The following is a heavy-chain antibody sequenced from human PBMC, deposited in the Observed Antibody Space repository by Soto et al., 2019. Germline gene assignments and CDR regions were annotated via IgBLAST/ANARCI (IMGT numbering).Heavy chain of an antibody. V-gene: IGHV3-9*01. Sequence: EVQLVESGGGLVQPGRSLRLSCAASGFTFHNCAMHWVRQAPGKGLEWVSGNSWNSGSIAYADSVKGRFTISRDNAKNSLYLHMNSLRVEDTALYYCTIGQFVDYVASNSIWYFDLWGRGTLVTVSS. CDR3: TIGQFVDYVASNSIWYFDL. CDR2: NSWNSGSI. CDR1: GFTFHNCA. J-gene: IGHJ2*01. D-gene: IGHD4-17*01.